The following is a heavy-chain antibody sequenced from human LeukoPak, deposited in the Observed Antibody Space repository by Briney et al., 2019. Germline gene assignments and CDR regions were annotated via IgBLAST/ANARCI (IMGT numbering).Heavy chain of an antibody. CDR2: TNPDGSIT. Sequence: GGSLRLSCAVSGFTFSSYCMHWVRQAPGKGLVWVSLTNPDGSITGYADSVRGRFTISRDNAKNTVFLQMNSLRAEDTAVYYCAKDLLRGAADYWGQGALVTVSS. D-gene: IGHD3-10*01. CDR1: GFTFSSYC. V-gene: IGHV3-74*01. J-gene: IGHJ4*02. CDR3: AKDLLRGAADY.